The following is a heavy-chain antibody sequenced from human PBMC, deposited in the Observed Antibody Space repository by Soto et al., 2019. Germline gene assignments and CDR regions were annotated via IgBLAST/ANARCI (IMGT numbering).Heavy chain of an antibody. CDR2: IWHDGSTT. D-gene: IGHD5-18*01. CDR3: ARDVETTKANYYYYGMDV. CDR1: GFSFSSYA. V-gene: IGHV3-33*01. Sequence: QEQLVESGGGVVQPGRSLRLSCAASGFSFSSYAMHWVCQAPGKGLEWVALIWHDGSTTSYADSVKGRFTISRDNSKNTPYLKMNNMRAEDTAVYYCARDVETTKANYYYYGMDVWGRGTPVTVSS. J-gene: IGHJ6*02.